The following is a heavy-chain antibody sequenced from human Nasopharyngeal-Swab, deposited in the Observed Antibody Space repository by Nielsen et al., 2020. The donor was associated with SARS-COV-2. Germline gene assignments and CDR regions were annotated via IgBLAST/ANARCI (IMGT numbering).Heavy chain of an antibody. D-gene: IGHD4-17*01. CDR2: IKSKTDGGTT. V-gene: IGHV3-15*01. Sequence: GESLKISCAASGFTFSNAWMSWVRQAPGKGPEWVGRIKSKTDGGTTDYAAPVKGRFTISRDDSKNTLYLQMNSLKTEDTAVYYCITDPFLMTTVTTGLDYWGQGTLVTVSS. CDR1: GFTFSNAW. CDR3: ITDPFLMTTVTTGLDY. J-gene: IGHJ4*02.